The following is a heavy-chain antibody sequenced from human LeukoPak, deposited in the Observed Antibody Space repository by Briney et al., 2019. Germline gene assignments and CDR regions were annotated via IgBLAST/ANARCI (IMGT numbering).Heavy chain of an antibody. CDR2: ISTYNGNT. J-gene: IGHJ5*02. V-gene: IGHV1-18*01. D-gene: IGHD1-1*01. Sequence: GASVTVSCTASGYTFTSYGISWVRQAPGQGLEWMGWISTYNGNTNYAQKFHGRVTMTTDTSTSTAYMELRSLRSDDTAVYYCARDVPGSIGTTARFDPWGQGTLVTVSS. CDR1: GYTFTSYG. CDR3: ARDVPGSIGTTARFDP.